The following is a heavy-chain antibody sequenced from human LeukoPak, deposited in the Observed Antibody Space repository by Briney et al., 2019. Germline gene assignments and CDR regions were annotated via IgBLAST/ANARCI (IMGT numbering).Heavy chain of an antibody. CDR3: VRKFDTSGYYFWFDP. V-gene: IGHV3-30-3*01. CDR2: ISYDGNNK. Sequence: PERSLRLSCAASGFTFSNYAMRWVRQAPGKGLGWEAGISYDGNNKHYADSVKGRFTISRDSSKNTVNLQMNSLRAEDTAVYYCVRKFDTSGYYFWFDPWGQGTLVTVSS. D-gene: IGHD3-22*01. CDR1: GFTFSNYA. J-gene: IGHJ5*02.